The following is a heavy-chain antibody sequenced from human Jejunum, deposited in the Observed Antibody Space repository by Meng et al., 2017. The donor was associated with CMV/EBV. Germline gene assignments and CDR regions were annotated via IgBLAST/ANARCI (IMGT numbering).Heavy chain of an antibody. J-gene: IGHJ4*02. CDR1: TFSNAW. Sequence: TFSNAWMSWVRQAPGKGLEWVGRIKSKTDGGRTDYAAPVTGRFTISRDDSKNMLYLQMESLKTEDTAVYYCTSGYPHFDWLKSQSDYWGQGTLVTSPQ. V-gene: IGHV3-15*01. CDR2: IKSKTDGGRT. D-gene: IGHD3-9*01. CDR3: TSGYPHFDWLKSQSDY.